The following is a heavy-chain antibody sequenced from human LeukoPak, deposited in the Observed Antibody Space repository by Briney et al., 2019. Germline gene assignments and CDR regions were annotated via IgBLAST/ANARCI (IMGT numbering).Heavy chain of an antibody. CDR1: GFTFSSYA. CDR3: ARAVLYLYGDQDAFDI. D-gene: IGHD4-17*01. V-gene: IGHV3-30*04. CDR2: ISYDGRNK. Sequence: GGSLRLSCAASGFTFSSYAMHWVRHAPGKGLEWVAVISYDGRNKYYADSVKGRFTISRDNAKNTLYLQMNSLRAEDTAVYYCARAVLYLYGDQDAFDIWGQGTMVTVSS. J-gene: IGHJ3*02.